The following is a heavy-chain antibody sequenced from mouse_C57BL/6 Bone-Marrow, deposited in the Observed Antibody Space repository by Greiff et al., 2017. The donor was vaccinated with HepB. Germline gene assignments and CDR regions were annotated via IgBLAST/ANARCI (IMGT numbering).Heavy chain of an antibody. D-gene: IGHD2-4*01. CDR3: ARSTMITTPY. CDR2: ISDGGSYT. V-gene: IGHV5-4*03. Sequence: EVKVVESGGGLVKPGGSLKLSCAASGFTFSSYAMSWVRQTPEKRLEWVATISDGGSYTYYPDNVKGRFTISRYNAKNNLYLQMSHLKSEDTAMYYCARSTMITTPYWGQGTLVTVSA. CDR1: GFTFSSYA. J-gene: IGHJ3*01.